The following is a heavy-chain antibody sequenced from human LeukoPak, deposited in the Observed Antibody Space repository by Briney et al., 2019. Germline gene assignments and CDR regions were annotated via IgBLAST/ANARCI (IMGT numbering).Heavy chain of an antibody. D-gene: IGHD7-27*01. CDR1: GGSISSYY. CDR2: ITNSGNMR. Sequence: LSLTCTVSGGSISSYYWSWIRQPPGKGLEWLSYITNSGNMRYYADSVKGRFTISRDNANNSLYLHMNSLRAEDTAVYYCVRKLGDYYFDHWGQGTLVTVSS. V-gene: IGHV3-11*01. J-gene: IGHJ4*02. CDR3: VRKLGDYYFDH.